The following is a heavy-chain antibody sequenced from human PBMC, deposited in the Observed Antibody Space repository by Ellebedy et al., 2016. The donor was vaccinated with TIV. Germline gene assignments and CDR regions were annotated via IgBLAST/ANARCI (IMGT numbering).Heavy chain of an antibody. CDR1: GYTFTGYY. Sequence: ASVKVSCKASGYTFTGYYMHWVRQAPGQGLEWMGWINPNSGGTYYAQKFQGRVTMTRDTSISTAYMELSRLRSDDTAVYYCARDYGGYSNGWYPTWGQGTLVTVSS. J-gene: IGHJ4*02. D-gene: IGHD6-19*01. V-gene: IGHV1-2*02. CDR2: INPNSGGT. CDR3: ARDYGGYSNGWYPT.